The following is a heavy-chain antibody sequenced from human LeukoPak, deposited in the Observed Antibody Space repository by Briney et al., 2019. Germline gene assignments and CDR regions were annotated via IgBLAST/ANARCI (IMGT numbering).Heavy chain of an antibody. Sequence: KTSETLSLTCAVYSASFSGYYWTWIRQPPGKGLEWIGEINHSGDTNYSPSLKSRVTISVDTSKAQFSLKLRSVTAADTAVYYCARRIPLVLRSSYYYGMDVWGQGTTVTVSS. CDR1: SASFSGYY. D-gene: IGHD3-3*01. CDR3: ARRIPLVLRSSYYYGMDV. CDR2: INHSGDT. V-gene: IGHV4-34*01. J-gene: IGHJ6*02.